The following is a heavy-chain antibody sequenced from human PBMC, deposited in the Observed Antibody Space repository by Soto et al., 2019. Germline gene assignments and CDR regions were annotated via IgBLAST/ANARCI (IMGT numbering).Heavy chain of an antibody. D-gene: IGHD2-8*01. CDR3: ASTNDCTNGVCYTWNYYYGMDV. J-gene: IGHJ6*02. Sequence: SVKVSCKASGGTFSSYAISWVRQAPGQGLEWMGGIIPIFGTANYAQKFQGRVTITADESTSTAYMELSSLRSEDTAVYYCASTNDCTNGVCYTWNYYYGMDVWGQGTTVTVSS. CDR1: GGTFSSYA. CDR2: IIPIFGTA. V-gene: IGHV1-69*13.